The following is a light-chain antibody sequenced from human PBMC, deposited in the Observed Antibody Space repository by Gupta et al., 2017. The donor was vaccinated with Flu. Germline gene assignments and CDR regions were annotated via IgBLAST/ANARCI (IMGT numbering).Light chain of an antibody. CDR1: DSDIGKNF. CDR3: ASWDDSVSGLV. J-gene: IGLJ3*02. CDR2: KSN. Sequence: RVTMSCSGSDSDIGKNFVYWYQQRPETAPKLLIHKSNQRPSGVPDRFSGSKSETSASLAISGLRSEEEADYFCASWDDSVSGLVFGGGTKVTVL. V-gene: IGLV1-47*01.